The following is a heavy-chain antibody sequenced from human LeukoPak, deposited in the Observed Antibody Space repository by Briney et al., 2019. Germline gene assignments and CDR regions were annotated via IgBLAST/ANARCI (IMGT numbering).Heavy chain of an antibody. Sequence: GGSLRLSCAASGFTFSSYAMSWVRQAPGKGLEWVSAICGSGGSTYYADSVKGRFTISRDNSKNTLYLQMNSLRAEDTAVYYCAKFSGIVVVPAAIHFDYWGQGTLVTVSS. V-gene: IGHV3-23*01. CDR2: ICGSGGST. D-gene: IGHD2-2*01. CDR3: AKFSGIVVVPAAIHFDY. CDR1: GFTFSSYA. J-gene: IGHJ4*02.